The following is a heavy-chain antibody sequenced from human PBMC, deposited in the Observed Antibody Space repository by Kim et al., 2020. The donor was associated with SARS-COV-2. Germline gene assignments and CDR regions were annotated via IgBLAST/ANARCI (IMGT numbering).Heavy chain of an antibody. Sequence: RFTISVDNSKNTLYLQMTSLGAEDTAVYYCAKDSAGGQWLASPSYYFDYWGQGTLVTVSS. D-gene: IGHD6-19*01. V-gene: IGHV3-33*06. CDR3: AKDSAGGQWLASPSYYFDY. J-gene: IGHJ4*02.